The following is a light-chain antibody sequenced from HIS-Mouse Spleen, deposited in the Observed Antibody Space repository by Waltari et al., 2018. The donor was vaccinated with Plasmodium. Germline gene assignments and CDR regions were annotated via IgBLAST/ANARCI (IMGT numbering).Light chain of an antibody. CDR1: AVPKKY. CDR2: ADS. V-gene: IGLV3-10*01. J-gene: IGLJ3*02. CDR3: YSADSSGKHRV. Sequence: SYELTQPPSVAVSPGQTARITCSGDAVPKKYSYWYQQKSGEAPVLVIYADSNGPSGTPERFIGTSSRTMATLTITGAQVEDEADYYCYSADSSGKHRVFGGGTKLTVL.